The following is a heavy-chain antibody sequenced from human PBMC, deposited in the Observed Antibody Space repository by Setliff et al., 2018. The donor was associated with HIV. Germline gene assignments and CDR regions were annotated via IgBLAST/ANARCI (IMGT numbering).Heavy chain of an antibody. Sequence: SETLSLTCAVYGGSFSGYYWSWIRQPPGKGLEWIGEINDNGSTDYNPSLKSRVTISVDTSKNQFSLKLSSVTAADTAVYYCARVRGRYYYHYAMDVWGQGTTVTVS. CDR2: INDNGST. CDR1: GGSFSGYY. D-gene: IGHD3-10*01. CDR3: ARVRGRYYYHYAMDV. J-gene: IGHJ6*02. V-gene: IGHV4-34*01.